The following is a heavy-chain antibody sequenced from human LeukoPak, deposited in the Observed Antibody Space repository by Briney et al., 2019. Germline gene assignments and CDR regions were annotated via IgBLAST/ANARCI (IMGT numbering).Heavy chain of an antibody. CDR3: AREGSGWYGDY. CDR2: IWYDGSKE. J-gene: IGHJ4*02. Sequence: GGSLRLSCLGSGFTFSVYWMTWVRQAPGKGLEWVAVIWYDGSKEYYADSVKGRVTISRDTSKNTLYLQMNSLRVEDTAVYYCAREGSGWYGDYWGQGTLVTVSS. V-gene: IGHV3-33*01. CDR1: GFTFSVYW. D-gene: IGHD6-19*01.